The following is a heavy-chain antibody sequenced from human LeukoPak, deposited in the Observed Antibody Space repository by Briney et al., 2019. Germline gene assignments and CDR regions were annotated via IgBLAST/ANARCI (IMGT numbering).Heavy chain of an antibody. CDR1: GFAFSSDA. CDR2: SSYDGSNE. D-gene: IGHD6-19*01. CDR3: ARDLVYSSGWYAGELDH. Sequence: PGRSLRLSCSASGFAFSSDAMHWVRQAPGRGLEWLAVSSYDGSNEDYAESVRGRFTISRDNSKSTLFLQMNSLRPEDTGVYYCARDLVYSSGWYAGELDHWGLGTLVIVSS. V-gene: IGHV3-30*04. J-gene: IGHJ4*02.